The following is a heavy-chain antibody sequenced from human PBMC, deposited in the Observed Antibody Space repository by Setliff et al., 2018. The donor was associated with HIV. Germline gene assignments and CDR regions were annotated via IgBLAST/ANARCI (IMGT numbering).Heavy chain of an antibody. CDR3: AREQYHFVVDYYYYYGMDV. V-gene: IGHV4-39*07. Sequence: SETLSLTCTVSGGPITTSTYYWGWIRQPPGKGLEYIGNIYQSGTTYYNSSLSSRVTMSLDASQNQFSLKLKHVTAADTAVYYCAREQYHFVVDYYYYYGMDVWGQGNTVTVSS. CDR2: IYQSGTT. CDR1: GGPITTSTYY. J-gene: IGHJ6*02. D-gene: IGHD2-15*01.